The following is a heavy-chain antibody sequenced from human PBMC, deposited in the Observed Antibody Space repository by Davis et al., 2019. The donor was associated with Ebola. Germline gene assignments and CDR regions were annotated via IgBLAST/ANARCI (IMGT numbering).Heavy chain of an antibody. CDR3: ARDYAVWATVTSRDYYFDY. J-gene: IGHJ4*02. V-gene: IGHV1-69*04. Sequence: SVKVSCKASGGTFSSYAISWVRQAPGQGLEWMGRIIPILGIANYAQKFQGRVTITADKSTSTAYMELSSLRSEDTAVYYCARDYAVWATVTSRDYYFDYWGQGTLVTVSS. CDR2: IIPILGIA. CDR1: GGTFSSYA. D-gene: IGHD4-17*01.